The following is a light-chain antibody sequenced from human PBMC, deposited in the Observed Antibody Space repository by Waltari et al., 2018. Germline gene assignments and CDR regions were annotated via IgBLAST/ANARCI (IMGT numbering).Light chain of an antibody. V-gene: IGLV2-14*03. CDR1: SSDIGGYDY. CDR3: CSYRSTSTYV. CDR2: DVR. J-gene: IGLJ1*01. Sequence: QSALTQPASVSGSPGQSITISCTGTSSDIGGYDYAPWYQQSPGKAPQLIIHDVRARPAGVSIRFSGSKAGNPASLTISGLQAEDEADYYCCSYRSTSTYVFGTGTKVTVL.